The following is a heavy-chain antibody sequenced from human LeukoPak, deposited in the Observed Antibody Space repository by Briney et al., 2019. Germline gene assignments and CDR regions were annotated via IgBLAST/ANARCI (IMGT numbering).Heavy chain of an antibody. Sequence: SETLSLTCAVSGGSISSSNWWSWVRQPPGKGLEWIGEIYHSGSTNYNPSLKSRVTISVDKSKNQFSLKLTSVTAADTAVYYCARDLLYYSGSGSPLEYWGQGTLVTVSS. CDR2: IYHSGST. J-gene: IGHJ4*02. CDR1: GGSISSSNW. D-gene: IGHD3-10*01. V-gene: IGHV4-4*02. CDR3: ARDLLYYSGSGSPLEY.